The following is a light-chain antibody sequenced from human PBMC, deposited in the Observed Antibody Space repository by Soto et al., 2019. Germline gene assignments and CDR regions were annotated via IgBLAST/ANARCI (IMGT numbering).Light chain of an antibody. CDR2: DAS. V-gene: IGKV3-11*01. CDR3: QQRSNWPPLT. Sequence: EIVLTQSPATLSVSPGERATLSCRASQSVSSYLAWYQQKPGQAPRLLIYDASNRATGIPARFSGSGSGTDFTLTISGLEPEDFAVYYCQQRSNWPPLTFGGGTKVDIK. J-gene: IGKJ4*01. CDR1: QSVSSY.